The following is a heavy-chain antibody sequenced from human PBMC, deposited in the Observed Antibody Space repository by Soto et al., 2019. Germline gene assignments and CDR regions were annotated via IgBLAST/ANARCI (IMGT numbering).Heavy chain of an antibody. J-gene: IGHJ6*02. CDR3: ARHMTTVTSGRLSPLYYYYGMDV. CDR2: IYPGDSDT. D-gene: IGHD4-4*01. Sequence: GESLKISCKGSGYSFTSYWIGWVRQMPGKGLEWMGIIYPGDSDTRYSPSFQGQVTISADKSISTAYLQWSSLKASDTAMYYCARHMTTVTSGRLSPLYYYYGMDVWGQGTTVTVSS. V-gene: IGHV5-51*01. CDR1: GYSFTSYW.